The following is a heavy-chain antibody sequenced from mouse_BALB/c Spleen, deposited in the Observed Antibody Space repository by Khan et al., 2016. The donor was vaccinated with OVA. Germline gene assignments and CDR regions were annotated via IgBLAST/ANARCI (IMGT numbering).Heavy chain of an antibody. CDR3: ARPYYGSAWFAY. CDR1: GFSLTSYG. J-gene: IGHJ3*01. CDR2: IWAGGST. D-gene: IGHD1-1*01. Sequence: VQLQESGPGLVAPSQSLSIICTVSGFSLTSYGVHWVRQPPGKGLEWLGVIWAGGSTNYNSALMSRLSISIDNSKSQVFLKMNSLQTDDTAMYYCARPYYGSAWFAYGGQGTLVTVSA. V-gene: IGHV2-9*02.